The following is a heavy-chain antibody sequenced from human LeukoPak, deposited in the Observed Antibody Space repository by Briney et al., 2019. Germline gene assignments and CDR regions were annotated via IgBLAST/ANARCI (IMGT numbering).Heavy chain of an antibody. D-gene: IGHD2-8*01. V-gene: IGHV4-39*07. J-gene: IGHJ6*03. CDR1: GGSISSSSYY. Sequence: SETLSLTCTVSGGSISSSSYYWGWIRQPPGKGLEWIGSIYYSGSTNYNPSLKSRVTISVDTSKNQFSLKLSSVTAADTAVYYCTRGVWATSYYYYMDVWGRGTTVTVSS. CDR3: TRGVWATSYYYYMDV. CDR2: IYYSGST.